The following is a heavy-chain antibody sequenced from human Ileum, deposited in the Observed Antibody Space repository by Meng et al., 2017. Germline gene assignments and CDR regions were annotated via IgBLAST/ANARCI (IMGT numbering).Heavy chain of an antibody. CDR2: IAYDGSNK. D-gene: IGHD3-22*01. CDR1: GFTFSTYD. J-gene: IGHJ4*02. Sequence: QVQLVESGGGVVQSGRSLRLSCAASGFTFSTYDLHWVRQAPGKGLEWVALIAYDGSNKYYADSVKGRFIISRDNSKSTLYLQMNSLRVEDTAVYYCAAIISMKVDWGQGTLVTVSS. V-gene: IGHV3-30-3*01. CDR3: AAIISMKVD.